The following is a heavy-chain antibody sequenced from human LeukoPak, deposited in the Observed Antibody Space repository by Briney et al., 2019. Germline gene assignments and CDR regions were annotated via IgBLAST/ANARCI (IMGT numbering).Heavy chain of an antibody. Sequence: GGSLRLSCAASGFSFSSYWMNWVRQAPGKGLEWVANIKQDGSEKYYVHSVKGRFTISRDNAKNSLYLQMNSLRAEDTAVYYCASGGYSFFYWGQGTLVTVSS. J-gene: IGHJ4*02. CDR2: IKQDGSEK. D-gene: IGHD5-18*01. CDR1: GFSFSSYW. CDR3: ASGGYSFFY. V-gene: IGHV3-7*03.